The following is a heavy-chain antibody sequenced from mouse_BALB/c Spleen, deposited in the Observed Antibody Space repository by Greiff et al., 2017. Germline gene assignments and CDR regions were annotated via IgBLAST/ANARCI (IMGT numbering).Heavy chain of an antibody. J-gene: IGHJ4*01. CDR2: ISYSGST. Sequence: EVKLQESGPGLVKPSQSLSLTCTVTGYSITSDYAWNWIRQFPGNKLEWMGYISYSGSTSYNPSLKSRISITRDTSKNQFFLQLNSVTTEDTATYYCARSNWDYYAMDYWGQGTSVTVSA. D-gene: IGHD4-1*01. V-gene: IGHV3-2*02. CDR3: ARSNWDYYAMDY. CDR1: GYSITSDYA.